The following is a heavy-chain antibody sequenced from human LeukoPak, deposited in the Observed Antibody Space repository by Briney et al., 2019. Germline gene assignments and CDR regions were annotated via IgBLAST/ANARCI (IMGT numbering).Heavy chain of an antibody. Sequence: SETLSLTCTVSGGSISNSDSYWGWIRQPPGKGLEWIGNIYYSGSTYYNPSLKSRITISIDTSKNQFSLKLGSVTAADTAVYYCARRRGGSSSSGRNAFDIWGQGTMVTVPS. CDR2: IYYSGST. CDR1: GGSISNSDSY. J-gene: IGHJ3*02. CDR3: ARRRGGSSSSGRNAFDI. V-gene: IGHV4-39*01. D-gene: IGHD1-26*01.